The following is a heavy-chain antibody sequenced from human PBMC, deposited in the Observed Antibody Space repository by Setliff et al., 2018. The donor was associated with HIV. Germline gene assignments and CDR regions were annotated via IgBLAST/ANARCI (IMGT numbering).Heavy chain of an antibody. CDR3: ARVGHSSSYHYYGMDV. CDR2: IIPIFGTA. CDR1: GGTFSSYA. V-gene: IGHV1-69*05. Sequence: GASVKVSCKASGGTFSSYAISWVRQAPGQGLEWMGGIIPIFGTANYAQKFQGRVTITTDESTSTAYMELSSLRFEDTAMYYCARVGHSSSYHYYGMDVWGQGTTVTVSS. D-gene: IGHD6-13*01. J-gene: IGHJ6*02.